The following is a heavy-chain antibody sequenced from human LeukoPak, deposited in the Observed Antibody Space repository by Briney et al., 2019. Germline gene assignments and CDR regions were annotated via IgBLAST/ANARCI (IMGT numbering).Heavy chain of an antibody. V-gene: IGHV3-48*03. Sequence: GGSLRLSCAASGFTFSSYEMNWVRQAPGKGLEWVSYISSSGSTIYYADSVKGRFTICRDNAKNSLYLQINILTAEDTAVNYCARVRVDTGGDYWGQGTLVTVSS. CDR3: ARVRVDTGGDY. J-gene: IGHJ4*02. D-gene: IGHD5-18*01. CDR1: GFTFSSYE. CDR2: ISSSGSTI.